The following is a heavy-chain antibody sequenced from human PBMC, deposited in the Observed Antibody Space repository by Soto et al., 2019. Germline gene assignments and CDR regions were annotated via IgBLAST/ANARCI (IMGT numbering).Heavy chain of an antibody. Sequence: SETLSLTCAVYGGSFSGYYWSWIRQPPGKGLEWIGEINHSGSTNYNPSLKSRVTISVDTSKNQFSLKLSSVTAADTAVYYCARFLSQQLVPFDYWGQGTLVTVSS. CDR2: INHSGST. D-gene: IGHD6-13*01. CDR3: ARFLSQQLVPFDY. J-gene: IGHJ4*02. CDR1: GGSFSGYY. V-gene: IGHV4-34*01.